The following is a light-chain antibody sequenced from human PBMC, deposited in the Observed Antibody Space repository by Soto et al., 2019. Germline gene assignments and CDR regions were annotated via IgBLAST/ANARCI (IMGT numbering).Light chain of an antibody. CDR1: QSISSY. Sequence: DIQMTQSPSSLSASVGDRVTITCRASQSISSYLNWYQQKPGKAPKHLIYAASSLQSGVPSRFSGSGSGTDFTLAIRSLQPEDFATYYCQQSYTTPYTFGQGTKLEIK. CDR2: AAS. J-gene: IGKJ2*01. CDR3: QQSYTTPYT. V-gene: IGKV1-39*01.